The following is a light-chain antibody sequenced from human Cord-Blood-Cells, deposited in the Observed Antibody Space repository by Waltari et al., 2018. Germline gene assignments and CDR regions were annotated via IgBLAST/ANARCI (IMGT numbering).Light chain of an antibody. CDR2: EVS. Sequence: QSPLTQPPSAPGSPGQSLTISCTGPSSDVGGYNYVSWYQQHPGKAPKLMIYEVSKRPSGVPDRFSGSKSGNTASLTVSGLQAEDEADYYCSSYAGSNNYVFGTGTKVTVL. V-gene: IGLV2-8*01. CDR1: SSDVGGYNY. CDR3: SSYAGSNNYV. J-gene: IGLJ1*01.